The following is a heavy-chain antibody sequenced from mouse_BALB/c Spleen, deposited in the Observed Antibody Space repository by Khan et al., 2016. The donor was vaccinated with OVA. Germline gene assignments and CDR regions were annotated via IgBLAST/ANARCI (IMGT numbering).Heavy chain of an antibody. CDR2: ISSGGVYT. J-gene: IGHJ3*01. Sequence: EVELVESGGDLVKPGGSLKLSCAASGFTFSSYSMSWVRQTPDKRLEWVASISSGGVYTYYLDSVKGRFTIPRDNAKNTLYQQMSDLKSEDTAMYYCADHLTGSFAYWGQGTLVTVSA. V-gene: IGHV5-6*01. CDR3: ADHLTGSFAY. D-gene: IGHD4-1*01. CDR1: GFTFSSYS.